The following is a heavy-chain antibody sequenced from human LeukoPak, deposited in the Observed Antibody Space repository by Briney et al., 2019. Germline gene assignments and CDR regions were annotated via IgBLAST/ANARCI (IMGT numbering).Heavy chain of an antibody. Sequence: GGSLRLSCAASGFTFSSYSMNWVRQAPGKGLELVSSISSSSSYIYYADSVKGRFTISRDNAKNSLYLQMNSLRAEDTAVYYCARDLGGSEYYDFWSGSANDAFDIWGQGTMVTVSS. D-gene: IGHD3-3*01. CDR1: GFTFSSYS. CDR2: ISSSSSYI. V-gene: IGHV3-21*01. J-gene: IGHJ3*02. CDR3: ARDLGGSEYYDFWSGSANDAFDI.